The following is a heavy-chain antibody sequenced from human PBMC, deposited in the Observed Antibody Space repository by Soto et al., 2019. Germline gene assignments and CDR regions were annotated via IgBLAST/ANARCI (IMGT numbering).Heavy chain of an antibody. Sequence: GGSLRLSCVASGSTFSGSALHWVRQASGKGLEWVGRIRTKADSYATAYAASVKGRFTVSRDDSKNTAYLEINSLKTEDTAVYYCTRAYCGRTSCYGFDYWGQGTLVTVSS. J-gene: IGHJ4*02. D-gene: IGHD2-2*01. V-gene: IGHV3-73*01. CDR3: TRAYCGRTSCYGFDY. CDR2: IRTKADSYAT. CDR1: GSTFSGSA.